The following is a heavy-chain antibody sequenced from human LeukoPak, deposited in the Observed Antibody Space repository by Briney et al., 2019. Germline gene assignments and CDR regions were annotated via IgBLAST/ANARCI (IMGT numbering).Heavy chain of an antibody. CDR1: GYGFTSYW. CDR3: ASRYSSSWGPRDAFDI. V-gene: IGHV5-51*01. CDR2: IYPGDSDT. D-gene: IGHD6-13*01. J-gene: IGHJ3*02. Sequence: GESLKISCKGSGYGFTSYWIGWVRQMPGKGLEWMGIIYPGDSDTRYSPSFQGQVTISADKSISTAYLQWSSLKASDTAMYYCASRYSSSWGPRDAFDIWGQGTMVTVSS.